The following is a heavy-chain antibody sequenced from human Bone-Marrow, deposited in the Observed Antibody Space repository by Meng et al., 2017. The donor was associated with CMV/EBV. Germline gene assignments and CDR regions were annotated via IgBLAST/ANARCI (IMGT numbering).Heavy chain of an antibody. D-gene: IGHD3-10*01. Sequence: ASVKVSCKASGYTFTSYGISWVRQAPGQGLEWMGWNSAYNGNTNYAQKLQGRVTMTTDTSTSTAYMELRSLRSDDTAVYYCARLYPGSDYYGSGSLDYWGQGTLVTVSS. J-gene: IGHJ4*02. CDR2: NSAYNGNT. CDR1: GYTFTSYG. CDR3: ARLYPGSDYYGSGSLDY. V-gene: IGHV1-18*01.